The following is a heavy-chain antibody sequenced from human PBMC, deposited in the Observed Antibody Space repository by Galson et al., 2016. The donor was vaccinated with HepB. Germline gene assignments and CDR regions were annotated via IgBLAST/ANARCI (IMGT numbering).Heavy chain of an antibody. J-gene: IGHJ6*02. CDR3: ARDQGAVGANYYQAMDV. CDR1: GFTFRISA. CDR2: ISDDGSFK. D-gene: IGHD1-26*01. Sequence: SLRLSCAVSGFTFRISAMHWVRQAPGKGLEWVAVISDDGSFKDYADSVKGRFTISRDNSKNTLHLQMNSLRAEDTAVYFCARDQGAVGANYYQAMDVWGQGTTVTVSS. V-gene: IGHV3-30-3*01.